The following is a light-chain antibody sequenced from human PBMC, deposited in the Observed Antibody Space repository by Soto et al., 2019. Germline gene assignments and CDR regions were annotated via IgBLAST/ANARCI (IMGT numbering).Light chain of an antibody. J-gene: IGLJ2*01. CDR1: SSNIGSKT. CDR3: AAWDDSLNGVV. Sequence: QSVLTQPPSASGTPGQRVTISFSGSSSNIGSKTVNWYQQLPGTAPKPLIYSKNQRPSGVPDRFSGSKSGTSASLAISGLQSEDEADYYCAAWDDSLNGVVFGGGTKLTVL. CDR2: SKN. V-gene: IGLV1-44*01.